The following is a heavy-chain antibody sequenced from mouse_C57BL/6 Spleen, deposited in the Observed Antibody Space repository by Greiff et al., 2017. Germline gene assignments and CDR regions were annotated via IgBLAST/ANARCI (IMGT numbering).Heavy chain of an antibody. Sequence: EVKLVESGGGLVKPGGSLKLSCAASGFTFSDYGMHWVRQAPEKGLEWVAYISSGSSTIYYADTVKGRFTISRDNAKNTLFLQMTSLRSEDTTMYYCARYGRSYGRAMDYWGQGTSVTVSS. CDR2: ISSGSSTI. CDR3: ARYGRSYGRAMDY. V-gene: IGHV5-17*01. D-gene: IGHD1-1*01. J-gene: IGHJ4*01. CDR1: GFTFSDYG.